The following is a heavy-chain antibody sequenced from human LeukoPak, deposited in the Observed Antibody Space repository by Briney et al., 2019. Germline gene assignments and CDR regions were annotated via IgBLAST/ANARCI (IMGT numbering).Heavy chain of an antibody. CDR1: GGSFSGYY. CDR3: AREHDYGDRGAFDI. Sequence: SETLSLTCAVYGGSFSGYYWSWIRQPPGKGLEWIGEINHSGSTNYNPSLKSRVTISVDTSKNQFSLKLSSVTAADTAVYYCAREHDYGDRGAFDIWGQGTMVTVSS. J-gene: IGHJ3*02. CDR2: INHSGST. V-gene: IGHV4-34*01. D-gene: IGHD4-17*01.